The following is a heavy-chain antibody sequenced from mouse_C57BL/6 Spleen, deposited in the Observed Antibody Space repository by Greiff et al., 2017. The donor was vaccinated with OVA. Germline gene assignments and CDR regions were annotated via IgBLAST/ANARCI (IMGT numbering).Heavy chain of an antibody. D-gene: IGHD1-1*01. Sequence: EVKLMESGGGLVKPGGSLKLSCAASGFTFSDYGMHWVRQAPEKGLEWVAYISSGSSTIYYADTVKGRFTISRDNAKNTLFLQMTSLRSEDTAMYYCARWGGSSLYAMDYWGQGTSVTVSS. CDR2: ISSGSSTI. CDR1: GFTFSDYG. V-gene: IGHV5-17*01. J-gene: IGHJ4*01. CDR3: ARWGGSSLYAMDY.